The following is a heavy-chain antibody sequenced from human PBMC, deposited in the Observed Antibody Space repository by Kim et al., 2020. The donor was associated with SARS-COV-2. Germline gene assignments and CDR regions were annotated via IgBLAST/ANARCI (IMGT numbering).Heavy chain of an antibody. Sequence: ASVKVSCKASGYTFTSYAMHWVRQAPGQRLEWMGWINAGNGNTKYSQKFQGRVTITRDTSASTAYMELSSLRSEDTAVYYCARDLMYSCSPPFDYWGQGTLVTVSS. CDR1: GYTFTSYA. D-gene: IGHD6-13*01. CDR2: INAGNGNT. J-gene: IGHJ4*02. CDR3: ARDLMYSCSPPFDY. V-gene: IGHV1-3*01.